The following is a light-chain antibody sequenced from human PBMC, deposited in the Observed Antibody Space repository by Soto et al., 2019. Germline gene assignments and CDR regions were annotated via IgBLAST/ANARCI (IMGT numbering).Light chain of an antibody. CDR1: SSDVGGYNY. V-gene: IGLV2-8*01. CDR3: RSDAATNNYV. J-gene: IGLJ1*01. CDR2: EVS. Sequence: QSALTQPPSASGSPGQSVTISCTGTSSDVGGYNYVSWYQQHPGKAPQLIIYEVSKRPSGVPDRFAGSKSGNTASLTVSGLQAEYEADYSCRSDAATNNYVFGSGTKLSVL.